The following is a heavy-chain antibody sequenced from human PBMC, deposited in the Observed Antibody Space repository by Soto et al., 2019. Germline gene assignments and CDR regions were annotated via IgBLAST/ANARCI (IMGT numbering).Heavy chain of an antibody. V-gene: IGHV4-39*07. CDR1: GGSISSGNYY. CDR2: INHSGST. Sequence: PSETLSLTCTVSGGSISSGNYYWTWIRQPPVTGLEWIGEINHSGSTNYNPSLKSRVTISVDTSKNQFSLKLTSVTAADTAVYYCARDKITCLFDYWGQGTLVTVSS. CDR3: ARDKITCLFDY. J-gene: IGHJ4*02. D-gene: IGHD3-10*01.